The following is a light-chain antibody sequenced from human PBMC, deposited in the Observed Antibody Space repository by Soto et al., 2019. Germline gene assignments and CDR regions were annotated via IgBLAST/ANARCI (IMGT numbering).Light chain of an antibody. V-gene: IGLV2-8*01. Sequence: QSVLTQPPSASGSPGQSVTISCTGTSSDVGGYNYVSWYQQYPGKAPKLMIYDVTKRPSGVPDRFSGSKSGNTASLTVSGLQAEDEADYYCSSYAGSNNLVFGGGTKVTVL. J-gene: IGLJ2*01. CDR2: DVT. CDR3: SSYAGSNNLV. CDR1: SSDVGGYNY.